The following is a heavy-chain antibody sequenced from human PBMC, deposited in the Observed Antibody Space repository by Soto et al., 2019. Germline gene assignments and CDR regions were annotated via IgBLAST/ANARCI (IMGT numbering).Heavy chain of an antibody. Sequence: ASVKVSCKASGYTFTSYAMHWVPPPPPPPPPPTRRINAGNGNTKYSQKFQGRVTITRDTSASTAYMELSSLRSEDTAVYYCARVTYDFWSGYYYYGMDVWGQGTTVTVSS. CDR3: ARVTYDFWSGYYYYGMDV. J-gene: IGHJ6*02. CDR2: INAGNGNT. D-gene: IGHD3-3*01. CDR1: GYTFTSYA. V-gene: IGHV1-3*01.